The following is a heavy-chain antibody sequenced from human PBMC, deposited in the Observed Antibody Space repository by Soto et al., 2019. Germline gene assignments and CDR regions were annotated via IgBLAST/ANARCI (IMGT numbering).Heavy chain of an antibody. Sequence: QVQLVQSGAEEKKPGASVKVSCKASGYSFTRYAMHWMRQAPGQRLEWMGWINAGNGNTKYSQKFQGRVTITRDTSASTAYMELSSLRSEDTAVYYCARSIVVVTALDYWGQGTLVTVS. CDR3: ARSIVVVTALDY. CDR2: INAGNGNT. J-gene: IGHJ4*02. V-gene: IGHV1-3*05. CDR1: GYSFTRYA. D-gene: IGHD2-21*02.